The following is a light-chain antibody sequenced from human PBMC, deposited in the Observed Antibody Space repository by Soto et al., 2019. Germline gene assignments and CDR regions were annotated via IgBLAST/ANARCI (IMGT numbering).Light chain of an antibody. CDR2: GVS. J-gene: IGKJ1*01. CDR3: QQYKNGWT. V-gene: IGKV3-20*01. CDR1: QSVGSTF. Sequence: EIVLTQSPGTLSVSPGERATLSCRASQSVGSTFLAWYQQKPGQAPRLLIYGVSKRATGIPDRFSGSGSGTDFILDISRLEPEDCAVYYCQQYKNGWTFGQGTKVEIK.